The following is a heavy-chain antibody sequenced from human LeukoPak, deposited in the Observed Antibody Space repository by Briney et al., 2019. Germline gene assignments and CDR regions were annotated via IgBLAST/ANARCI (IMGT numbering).Heavy chain of an antibody. D-gene: IGHD5-12*01. CDR1: GFTFSSYG. CDR2: ISIDGSNI. Sequence: GSLRLSCAASGFTFSSYGMHWVRQAPGKGLEWVAVISIDGSNIYYADSVKGRFTISRDNSKNTLYLQMNSLRAEDTAVYYCAKGGSSGYDKLGNYYYGMDVWGQGTTVTVSS. V-gene: IGHV3-30*18. CDR3: AKGGSSGYDKLGNYYYGMDV. J-gene: IGHJ6*02.